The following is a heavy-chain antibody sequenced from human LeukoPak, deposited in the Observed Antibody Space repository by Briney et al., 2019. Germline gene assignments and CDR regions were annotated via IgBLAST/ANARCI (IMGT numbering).Heavy chain of an antibody. D-gene: IGHD3-10*01. CDR1: GHTFTTYG. Sequence: GASVKVSCKASGHTFTTYGISWVRQAPGQGLEWMGWIRGYNTNTNYAQKFQGRVTMTIDTSTSTAYMELRSLRSDDTAVYYCARDLVIDGSGSYFDPWGQGTLVTVSS. CDR2: IRGYNTNT. CDR3: ARDLVIDGSGSYFDP. J-gene: IGHJ5*02. V-gene: IGHV1-18*01.